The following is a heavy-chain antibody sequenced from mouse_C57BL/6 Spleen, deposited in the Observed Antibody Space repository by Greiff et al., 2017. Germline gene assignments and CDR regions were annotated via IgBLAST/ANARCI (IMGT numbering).Heavy chain of an antibody. D-gene: IGHD2-1*01. V-gene: IGHV1-53*01. J-gene: IGHJ1*03. Sequence: QVQLQQSGTELVKPGASVKLSCKASGYTFTSYWMHWVKQRPGQGLEWIGNINPSNGGNNYNEKFKSKATLTVDKSSSTAYMQLSSLTSEDSAVYYCARSEGNYFWYFDVWGTGTTVTVSS. CDR3: ARSEGNYFWYFDV. CDR2: INPSNGGN. CDR1: GYTFTSYW.